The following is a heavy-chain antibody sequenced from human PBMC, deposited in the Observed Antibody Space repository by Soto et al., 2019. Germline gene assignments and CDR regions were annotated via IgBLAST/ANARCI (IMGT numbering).Heavy chain of an antibody. CDR2: IYHRGST. V-gene: IGHV4-31*03. Sequence: QVQLQESGPGLVKPSQTLSLTCTVSGGSISSGGYYWSWIRQHQGKRLEWIGYIYHRGSTYYNPSLKIRVTMSVDTSKKQFALKLSSGAAADTAVYYCARGAVPGWFDPWGQGTLVTVSS. CDR1: GGSISSGGYY. J-gene: IGHJ5*02. CDR3: ARGAVPGWFDP.